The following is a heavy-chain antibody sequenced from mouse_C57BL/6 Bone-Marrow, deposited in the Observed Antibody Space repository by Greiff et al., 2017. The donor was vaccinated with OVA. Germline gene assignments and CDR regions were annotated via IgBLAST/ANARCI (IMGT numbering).Heavy chain of an antibody. CDR1: GYTFTSYT. V-gene: IGHV1-4*01. CDR2: INPSSGYT. Sequence: VKLMESGAELARPGASVKMSCKASGYTFTSYTMHWVKQRPGQGLEWIGYINPSSGYTKYNQKFKDKATLTADTSSSTAYMQLSSLTSEDSAVYYGARRGFAYWGQGTLVTVSA. CDR3: ARRGFAY. J-gene: IGHJ3*01.